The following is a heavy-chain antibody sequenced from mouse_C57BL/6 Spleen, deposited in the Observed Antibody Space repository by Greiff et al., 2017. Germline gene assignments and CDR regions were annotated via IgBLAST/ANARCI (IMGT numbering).Heavy chain of an antibody. D-gene: IGHD1-1*01. Sequence: QVQLQQSGAELARPGASVKLSCKASGYTFTSYGISWVKQRTGQGLEWIGEIYPRSGNTYYNEKFKGKATLTADKSSSTAYMELRSLTSEDSAVYFCARGGTVVATREYFDVWGTGTTVTVSS. CDR3: ARGGTVVATREYFDV. CDR1: GYTFTSYG. J-gene: IGHJ1*03. V-gene: IGHV1-81*01. CDR2: IYPRSGNT.